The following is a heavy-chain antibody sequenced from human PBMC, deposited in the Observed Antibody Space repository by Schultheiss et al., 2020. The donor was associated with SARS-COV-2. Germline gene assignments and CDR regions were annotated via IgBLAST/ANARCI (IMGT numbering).Heavy chain of an antibody. CDR3: AREGNGIRSSWGLYFDY. D-gene: IGHD6-13*01. V-gene: IGHV3-NL1*01. CDR1: GFTFSSYA. J-gene: IGHJ4*02. CDR2: IYSGGST. Sequence: GGSLRLSCAASGFTFSSYAMNWVRQAPGKGLEWVSVIYSGGSTYYADSVKGRFTISRDNSKNTLYLQMNSLRAEDTAVYYCAREGNGIRSSWGLYFDYWGQGTLVTVSS.